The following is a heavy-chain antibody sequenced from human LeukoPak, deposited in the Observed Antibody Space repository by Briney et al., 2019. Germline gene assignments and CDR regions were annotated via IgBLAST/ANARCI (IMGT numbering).Heavy chain of an antibody. Sequence: SVKVSCKASGGTFSSYTISWVRQAPGQGLEWMGRIIPILGIANYVQKFQGRVTITADKSTSTAYMELSSLRSEDTAVYYCARGSAVAGRGFDYWGQGTLVTVSS. J-gene: IGHJ4*02. D-gene: IGHD6-19*01. CDR3: ARGSAVAGRGFDY. V-gene: IGHV1-69*02. CDR1: GGTFSSYT. CDR2: IIPILGIA.